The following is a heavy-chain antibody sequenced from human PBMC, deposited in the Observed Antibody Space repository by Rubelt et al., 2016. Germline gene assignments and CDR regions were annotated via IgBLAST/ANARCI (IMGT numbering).Heavy chain of an antibody. CDR2: ILYDGSDK. CDR3: ARTYYYDRSGYYQDY. CDR1: GFSFSSHG. Sequence: GGSLRLSCAASGFSFSSHGMNWVRQAPGRGLEWVAFILYDGSDKKYGDSVKGRFTISRDNYKNTLYLQMNSLRVEDTAVYYCARTYYYDRSGYYQDYWGQGTLVTVSS. J-gene: IGHJ4*02. V-gene: IGHV3-30*02. D-gene: IGHD3-22*01.